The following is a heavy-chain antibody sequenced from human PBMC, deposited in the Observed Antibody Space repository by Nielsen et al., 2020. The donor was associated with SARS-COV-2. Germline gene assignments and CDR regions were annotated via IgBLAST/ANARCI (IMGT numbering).Heavy chain of an antibody. J-gene: IGHJ3*02. CDR2: MYSGGTT. V-gene: IGHV3-53*01. CDR3: TRDLDGADI. Sequence: GESLKISCAASGFSVSDDYMNWVRQAPGKGLEWVSSMYSGGTTDYADSVLGRFTISRDTSKNTLYLQMNSLRGEDTAMYYCTRDLDGADIWGQGTMVTVSS. CDR1: GFSVSDDY.